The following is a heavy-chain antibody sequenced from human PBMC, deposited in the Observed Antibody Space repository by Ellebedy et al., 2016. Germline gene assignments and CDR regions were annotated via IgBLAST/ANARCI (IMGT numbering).Heavy chain of an antibody. Sequence: LRLSCTVSGGSISSGAYYWSWIRQPPGKGLEWIGYIYYSGSTYYNPSLKSRGTISVDTSKNQFSLKVSSVTAADTAVYYCARGLLVTATFDCWGQGTLVTVSS. J-gene: IGHJ4*02. D-gene: IGHD2-21*02. CDR3: ARGLLVTATFDC. CDR1: GGSISSGAYY. V-gene: IGHV4-30-4*01. CDR2: IYYSGST.